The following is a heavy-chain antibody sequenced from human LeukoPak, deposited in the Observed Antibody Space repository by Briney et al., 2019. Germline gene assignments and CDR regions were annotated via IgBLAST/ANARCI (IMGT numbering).Heavy chain of an antibody. CDR1: GFTFSTCA. V-gene: IGHV3-23*01. Sequence: GSLRLSCAASGFTFSTCAMSGARQAPGKGLEWVSAINSGGSTYYADSLKGRFTISRDNSKNTLYLKMNSLRSDDTAVYYCAKDWASEWQQLPYHDAFDIWGQGTMVTVSS. D-gene: IGHD6-13*01. CDR2: INSGGST. J-gene: IGHJ3*02. CDR3: AKDWASEWQQLPYHDAFDI.